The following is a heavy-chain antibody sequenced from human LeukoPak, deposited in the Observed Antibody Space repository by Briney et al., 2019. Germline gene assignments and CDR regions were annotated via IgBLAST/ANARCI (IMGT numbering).Heavy chain of an antibody. V-gene: IGHV3-64*01. CDR2: ISSNGGST. Sequence: PGGSLRLSCAASGFTFSSYAVHWVRQAPGKGLEYVSAISSNGGSTYYANSVKGRFTISRDNSRNTLYLQMGSLRAEDMAVYYCARDPPDSGGYDYWGQGTLVTVSS. CDR1: GFTFSSYA. J-gene: IGHJ4*02. CDR3: ARDPPDSGGYDY. D-gene: IGHD1-26*01.